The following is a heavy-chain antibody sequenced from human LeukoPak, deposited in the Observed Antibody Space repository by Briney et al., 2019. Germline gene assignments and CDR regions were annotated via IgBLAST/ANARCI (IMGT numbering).Heavy chain of an antibody. V-gene: IGHV3-23*01. Sequence: PGRSLRLSCAAPGTSFSTYPMSWVRQAPGKGLEWVSAISPDKTYYADSVKGRLTISRDNYKNTVDLHMNSPRAEDTAIYYCVKEHVDRAFTRSFEIWGQGIVVTVSS. CDR1: GTSFSTYP. J-gene: IGHJ3*02. CDR2: ISPDKT. CDR3: VKEHVDRAFTRSFEI. D-gene: IGHD3-3*02.